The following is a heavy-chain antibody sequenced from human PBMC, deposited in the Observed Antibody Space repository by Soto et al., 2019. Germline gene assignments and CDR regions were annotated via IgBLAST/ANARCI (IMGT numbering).Heavy chain of an antibody. Sequence: SETLSLTCTVSGGSIGSYYWSWIRQPAGKGLEWIGRIYTIGGTNYNPSLKSRLTMSVDTSQKKISLKVNSVTAADTAVYYGARGAVAGADYGMDVWGRGTTVNVS. CDR2: IYTIGGT. CDR1: GGSIGSYY. J-gene: IGHJ6*02. D-gene: IGHD6-13*01. CDR3: ARGAVAGADYGMDV. V-gene: IGHV4-4*07.